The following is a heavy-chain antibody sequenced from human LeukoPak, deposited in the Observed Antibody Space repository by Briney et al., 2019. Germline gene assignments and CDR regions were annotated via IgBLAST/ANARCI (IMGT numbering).Heavy chain of an antibody. CDR2: ISGSGGST. CDR3: AREEYYDSSGYYSY. CDR1: GFTFSSYA. D-gene: IGHD3-22*01. Sequence: PGGSLRLSCAASGFTFSSYAMSWVRQAPGKGLEWVSAISGSGGSTYYADSVKGRFTISRDNSKNTLYLQMNSLRAEDTAVYYCAREEYYDSSGYYSYWGQGTLVTVSS. V-gene: IGHV3-23*01. J-gene: IGHJ4*02.